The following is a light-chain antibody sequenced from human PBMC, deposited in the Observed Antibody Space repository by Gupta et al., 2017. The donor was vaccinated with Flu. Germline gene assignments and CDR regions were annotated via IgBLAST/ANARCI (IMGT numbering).Light chain of an antibody. V-gene: IGLV1-44*01. CDR1: SSNIGRNT. Sequence: RVTIPWSGSSSNIGRNTANWYQQFPGTAPKLLMYSNDHRPSGVPDRFSGSKSGTSASLAIGGLQSEDEADYYCAAWDDSLNGHVFGPGTRVTVL. CDR2: SND. J-gene: IGLJ1*01. CDR3: AAWDDSLNGHV.